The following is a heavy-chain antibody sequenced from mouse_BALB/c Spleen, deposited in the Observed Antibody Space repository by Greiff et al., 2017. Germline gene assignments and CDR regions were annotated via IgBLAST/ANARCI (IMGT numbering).Heavy chain of an antibody. D-gene: IGHD1-2*01. CDR1: GYTFTSYV. V-gene: IGHV1-14*01. Sequence: VHVKQSGPELVKPGASVKMSCKASGYTFTSYVMHWVKQKPGQGLEWIGYINPYNDGTKYNEKFKGKATLTSDKSSSTAYMELSSLTSEDSAVYYCAREGRTTATDYWGQGTTLTVSS. J-gene: IGHJ2*01. CDR3: AREGRTTATDY. CDR2: INPYNDGT.